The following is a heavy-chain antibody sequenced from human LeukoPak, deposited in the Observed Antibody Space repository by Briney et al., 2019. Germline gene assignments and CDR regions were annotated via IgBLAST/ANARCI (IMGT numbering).Heavy chain of an antibody. CDR2: IYSGGST. D-gene: IGHD5-18*01. CDR3: ARDLLIGYSYAYHY. Sequence: QAGGSLRLSCAASGFTVSSNYMSWIRQAPGKGLEWVSVIYSGGSTNYADSVRGRFTISRDNSKNTVYLQINSLRAEDTAVYYCARDLLIGYSYAYHYWGQGTLVTVSS. J-gene: IGHJ4*02. V-gene: IGHV3-66*01. CDR1: GFTVSSNY.